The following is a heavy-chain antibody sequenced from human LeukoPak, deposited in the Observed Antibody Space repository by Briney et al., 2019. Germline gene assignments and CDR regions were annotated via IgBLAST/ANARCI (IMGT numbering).Heavy chain of an antibody. J-gene: IGHJ4*02. CDR2: INPNSGGT. V-gene: IGHV1-2*02. CDR1: GYTFTGYY. Sequence: ASVKVSCKASGYTFTGYYLHWVRQAPEQPLEWMGSINPNSGGTNYAQKFQGRVTMTRDTSISTAYMELSGLRSDDTAVYYCARVLAAAGNAKGDYWGQGTLVTVSS. D-gene: IGHD6-13*01. CDR3: ARVLAAAGNAKGDY.